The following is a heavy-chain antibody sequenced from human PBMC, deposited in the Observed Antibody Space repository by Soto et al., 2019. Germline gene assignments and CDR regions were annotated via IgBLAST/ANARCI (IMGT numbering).Heavy chain of an antibody. Sequence: QVQLVQSEAEVREPGSSVKVSCKASGGTVGSHIINWVRQAPGQGLEWMGRIIVVDGIADYAQKFQGRVTIAADKSTGTAYLELSNLRFEDTAIYYCGRDLDYYDSSGYPWGQGTLVTVSS. CDR1: GGTVGSHI. CDR2: IIVVDGIA. D-gene: IGHD3-22*01. J-gene: IGHJ5*02. V-gene: IGHV1-69*08. CDR3: GRDLDYYDSSGYP.